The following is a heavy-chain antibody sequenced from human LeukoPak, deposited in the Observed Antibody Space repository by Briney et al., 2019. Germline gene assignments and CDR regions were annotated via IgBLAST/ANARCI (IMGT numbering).Heavy chain of an antibody. D-gene: IGHD6-19*01. V-gene: IGHV1-18*01. CDR2: IKTYNGDT. Sequence: ASVKVSCKASGYTFISYAMNWVRQAPGQGLEWMGWIKTYNGDTNTAQKFLDRIIMTTDKSTGTAYMELRSLRSDDTAVYYCAKDGGQQWLTNYYSYGMDVWGQGTTVIVSS. J-gene: IGHJ6*02. CDR1: GYTFISYA. CDR3: AKDGGQQWLTNYYSYGMDV.